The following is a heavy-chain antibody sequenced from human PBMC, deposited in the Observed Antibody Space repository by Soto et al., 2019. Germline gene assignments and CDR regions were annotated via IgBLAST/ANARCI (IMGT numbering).Heavy chain of an antibody. J-gene: IGHJ4*02. V-gene: IGHV3-7*03. Sequence: GGSLRLSCAASGFTVSSCAMTWVRQAPGKGLEWVANIKQDGSEKNYVDSVKGRFTISRDNAKNSLYLEMNNLRVEDTAIYYCARWYAAEVWGQGALVTVSS. CDR1: GFTVSSCA. CDR3: ARWYAAEV. D-gene: IGHD6-13*01. CDR2: IKQDGSEK.